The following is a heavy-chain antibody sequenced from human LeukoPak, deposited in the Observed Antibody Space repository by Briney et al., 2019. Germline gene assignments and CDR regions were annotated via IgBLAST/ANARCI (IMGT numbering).Heavy chain of an antibody. CDR3: AKTMGAIDHDY. CDR1: GFTFSGYA. Sequence: GGSLRLSCAASGFTFSGYAMSWVRQAPGKGLEWVSTISGSGGSTYYADSVKGRFTISRDNSKNTVSLQMNSLRAEDTAVFYCAKTMGAIDHDYWGQGTLVTVSS. D-gene: IGHD1-26*01. J-gene: IGHJ4*02. V-gene: IGHV3-23*01. CDR2: ISGSGGST.